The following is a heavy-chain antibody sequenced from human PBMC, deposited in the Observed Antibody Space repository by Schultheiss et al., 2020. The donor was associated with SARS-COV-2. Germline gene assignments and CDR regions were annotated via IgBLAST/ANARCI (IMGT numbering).Heavy chain of an antibody. V-gene: IGHV1-18*01. Sequence: GESLNISCKASGGTFSSYAISWVRQAPGQGLEWMGWISAYNGNTNYAQKLQGRVTMTTDTSTSTAYMELRSLRSDDTAVYYCAGQLANFDYWGQGTLVTVSS. CDR1: GGTFSSYA. CDR3: AGQLANFDY. CDR2: ISAYNGNT. D-gene: IGHD6-6*01. J-gene: IGHJ4*02.